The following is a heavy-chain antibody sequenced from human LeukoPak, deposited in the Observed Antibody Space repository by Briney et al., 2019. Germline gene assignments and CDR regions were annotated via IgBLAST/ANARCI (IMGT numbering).Heavy chain of an antibody. Sequence: GGSLRLSCAASGFTFSNAWMSWVRQAPGKGLEWVSSISSSSSYIYYADSVKGRFTISRDNAKNSLYLQMNSLRAEDTAVYYCARSPFPRAHDYWGQGTLVTVSS. CDR1: GFTFSNAW. J-gene: IGHJ4*02. CDR2: ISSSSSYI. D-gene: IGHD1-26*01. V-gene: IGHV3-21*01. CDR3: ARSPFPRAHDY.